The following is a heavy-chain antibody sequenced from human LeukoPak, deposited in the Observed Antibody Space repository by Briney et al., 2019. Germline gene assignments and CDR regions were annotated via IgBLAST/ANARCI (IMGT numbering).Heavy chain of an antibody. Sequence: SETLSLTCAVYGGSFSGYYWSWIRQHPGKGLEWIGEINHSGSTNYNPSLKSRVTISVDTSKNQFSLKLSSVTAADTAVYYCATVRYFDWLAYWGQGTLVTVSS. J-gene: IGHJ4*02. CDR3: ATVRYFDWLAY. V-gene: IGHV4-34*01. CDR1: GGSFSGYY. D-gene: IGHD3-9*01. CDR2: INHSGST.